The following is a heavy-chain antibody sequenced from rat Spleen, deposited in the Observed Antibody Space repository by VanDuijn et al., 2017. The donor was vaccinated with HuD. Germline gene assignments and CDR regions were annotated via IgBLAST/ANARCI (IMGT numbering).Heavy chain of an antibody. D-gene: IGHD1-3*01. CDR3: TRGGFYRY. Sequence: EVQLVESGGGLVQPGRSLKLSCAASGFSFTNYGMAWVRQAPTQGLEWVATISYDVIITYYRDSVKGRFTISRDIAKSTLFLQMNSLKSEDTATYYCTRGGFYRYWGQGVMVTVSS. CDR2: ISYDVIIT. J-gene: IGHJ2*01. V-gene: IGHV5-29*01. CDR1: GFSFTNYG.